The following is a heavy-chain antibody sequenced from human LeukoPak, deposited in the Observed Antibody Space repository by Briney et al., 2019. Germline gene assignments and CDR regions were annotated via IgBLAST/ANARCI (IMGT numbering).Heavy chain of an antibody. CDR1: GFTFSSYA. CDR2: ISYDGSNK. D-gene: IGHD5-24*01. J-gene: IGHJ4*02. V-gene: IGHV3-30-3*01. CDR3: AKDEMATITGNFDF. Sequence: GGSLRLSCAASGFTFSSYAMHWVRQAPGKGLEWVAVISYDGSNKYYADSVKGRFTISRDNSKNTLYLQMNSLRAEDTAVYYCAKDEMATITGNFDFWGQGTLVTVSS.